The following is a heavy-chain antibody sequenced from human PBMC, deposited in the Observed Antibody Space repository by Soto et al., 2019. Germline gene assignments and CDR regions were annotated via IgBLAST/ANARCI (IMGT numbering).Heavy chain of an antibody. Sequence: GESLKISCKGSGYSFTSYWIGWVRQMPGKGLEWMGIIYPGDSDTRYSPSFQGQVTISADKSISTAYLQWSSLKASDTALYYCARDPDYYDSSGYYRYWGQGTLVTVSS. CDR1: GYSFTSYW. CDR2: IYPGDSDT. D-gene: IGHD3-22*01. CDR3: ARDPDYYDSSGYYRY. V-gene: IGHV5-51*01. J-gene: IGHJ4*02.